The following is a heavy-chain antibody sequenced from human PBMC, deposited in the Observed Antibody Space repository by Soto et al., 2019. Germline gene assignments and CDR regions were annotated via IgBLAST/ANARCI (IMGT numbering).Heavy chain of an antibody. J-gene: IGHJ4*02. CDR1: GGSISSGGYS. V-gene: IGHV4-30-2*05. CDR3: ARIPLD. Sequence: PSETLSLTCAVSGGSISSGGYSWSWIRQPPGKGLEWIGYMYHSGTTYYNPSLKSRVTISVDTSKNQFSLKLSSVTAADTAVYYCARIPLDWGQGTLVTVSS. CDR2: MYHSGTT.